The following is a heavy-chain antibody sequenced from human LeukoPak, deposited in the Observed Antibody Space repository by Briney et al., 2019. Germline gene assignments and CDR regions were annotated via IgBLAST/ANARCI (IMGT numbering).Heavy chain of an antibody. V-gene: IGHV1-46*01. CDR1: GYSFTTYY. D-gene: IGHD2-2*01. CDR2: INPSGGST. Sequence: ASVKVSCKASGYSFTTYYIHWVRQAPGQGLGWMGVINPSGGSTSFAQKFQARLTMTRDTSTSTVYMELSGLSSEDTAVYYCAREIVVVPSAMGFDPWGQGTLVTVSS. CDR3: AREIVVVPSAMGFDP. J-gene: IGHJ5*02.